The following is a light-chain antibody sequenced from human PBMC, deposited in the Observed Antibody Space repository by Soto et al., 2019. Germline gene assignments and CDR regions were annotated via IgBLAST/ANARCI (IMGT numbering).Light chain of an antibody. V-gene: IGLV9-49*01. Sequence: QPVLTQPPSASASLGASVTLTCTLSSGYSNYKVDWYQQRPGKGPRFVMRVGTGGIVGSKGDGIPDRFSVLGSGLNRYLTIKNIQEEDESDYHCGADHGSGSNFFFVVFGGGTKLTVL. J-gene: IGLJ2*01. CDR2: VGTGGIVG. CDR3: GADHGSGSNFFFVV. CDR1: SGYSNYK.